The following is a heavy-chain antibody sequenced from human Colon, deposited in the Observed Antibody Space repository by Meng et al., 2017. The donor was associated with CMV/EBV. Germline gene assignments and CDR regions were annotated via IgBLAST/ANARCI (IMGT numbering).Heavy chain of an antibody. CDR2: IKNKADSYTT. CDR1: GFAFSDRC. J-gene: IGHJ4*02. V-gene: IGHV3-72*01. D-gene: IGHD3/OR15-3a*01. CDR3: ADLGTPY. Sequence: LTSAACGFAFSDRCVDWVRQAPGKGLECVTRIKNKADSYTTRYAASVEGRFTISRDDSKNSVYLQMDRLTTEDTAVYYCADLGTPYWGQGTLVTVSS.